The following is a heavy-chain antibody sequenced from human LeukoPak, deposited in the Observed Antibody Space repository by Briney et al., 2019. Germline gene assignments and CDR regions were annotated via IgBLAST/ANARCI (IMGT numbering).Heavy chain of an antibody. D-gene: IGHD6-13*01. CDR1: GYTFTGYY. J-gene: IGHJ4*02. V-gene: IGHV1-2*02. CDR2: INPNSGGT. Sequence: GASVKVSCKASGYTFTGYYMHWVRQAPGQGLEWMGWINPNSGGTNYAQKFQGRVTMTRDTSISTAYMELSRLRSDDTTVYYCARDRRKAAGTPLDYWGQGTLVTVSS. CDR3: ARDRRKAAGTPLDY.